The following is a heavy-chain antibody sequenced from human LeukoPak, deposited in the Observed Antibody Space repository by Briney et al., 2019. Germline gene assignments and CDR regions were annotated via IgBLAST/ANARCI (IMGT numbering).Heavy chain of an antibody. CDR3: ARVAVLTRSFDY. CDR2: FSITGGT. D-gene: IGHD4-23*01. J-gene: IGHJ4*02. Sequence: PSETLSLTCTVSGAAISSDNYYWTWIRQPAGKGLEWIGRFSITGGTYYNPSLKSRVTISLDTSRNQFSLNLNSVIAADSAQYYCARVAVLTRSFDYWGQGTRVSVSS. CDR1: GAAISSDNYY. V-gene: IGHV4-61*02.